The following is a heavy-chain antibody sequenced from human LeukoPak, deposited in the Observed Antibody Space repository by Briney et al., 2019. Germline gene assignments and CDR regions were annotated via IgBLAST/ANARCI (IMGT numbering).Heavy chain of an antibody. CDR1: GFTFSSYW. Sequence: PGGSLRLSCAASGFTFSSYWMSWVRQAPGKGREWVANIKQDGSGKYYVDSVKGRFTISRDNAKNSLYLQMSGLRAEDTAVYYCARDDVVRGVITDYWGQGTLVTVSS. CDR2: IKQDGSGK. J-gene: IGHJ4*02. D-gene: IGHD3-10*01. CDR3: ARDDVVRGVITDY. V-gene: IGHV3-7*01.